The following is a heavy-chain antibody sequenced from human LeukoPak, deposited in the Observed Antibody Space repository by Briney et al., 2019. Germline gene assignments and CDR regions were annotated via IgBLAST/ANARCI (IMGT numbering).Heavy chain of an antibody. CDR3: AREWESLRYFDWTYYFDY. J-gene: IGHJ4*02. CDR1: GFTFGDYA. D-gene: IGHD3-9*01. CDR2: IKQDGSEK. V-gene: IGHV3-7*01. Sequence: GGSLRLSCTASGFTFGDYAMSWVRQAPGKGLEWVANIKQDGSEKYYVDSVKGRFTISRDNAKNSLYLQMNSLRAEDTAVYYCAREWESLRYFDWTYYFDYWAREPWSPSPQ.